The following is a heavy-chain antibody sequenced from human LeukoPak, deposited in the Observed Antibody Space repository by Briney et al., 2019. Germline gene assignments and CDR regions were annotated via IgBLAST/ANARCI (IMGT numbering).Heavy chain of an antibody. CDR2: IFYSGCT. CDR3: ARRRKSTDN. Sequence: SETLSLTCTVSSGSISTSNYYWGWVRQPPGKALEWIGNIFYSGCTYYSPSLKSRVTISLDTSRNQFSLKLNSVTAADTAVYYCARRRKSTDNWGQGSLVTVSS. V-gene: IGHV4-39*07. D-gene: IGHD1-14*01. J-gene: IGHJ4*02. CDR1: SGSISTSNYY.